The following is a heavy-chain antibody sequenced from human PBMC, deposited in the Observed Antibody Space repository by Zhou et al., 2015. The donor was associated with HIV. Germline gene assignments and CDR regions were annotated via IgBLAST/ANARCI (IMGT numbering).Heavy chain of an antibody. CDR3: AREEHCSGGSCYGRGWFDP. CDR1: GGTFSSYT. D-gene: IGHD2-15*01. CDR2: IIPILGIA. J-gene: IGHJ5*02. V-gene: IGHV1-69*08. Sequence: QVQLVQSGAEVKKPGSSVKVSCKASGGTFSSYTISWVRQAPGQGLEWMGRIIPILGIANYAQKFQGRVTITADKSTSTAYMELSSLRSEDTAVYYCAREEHCSGGSCYGRGWFDPWGQGTLVTVSS.